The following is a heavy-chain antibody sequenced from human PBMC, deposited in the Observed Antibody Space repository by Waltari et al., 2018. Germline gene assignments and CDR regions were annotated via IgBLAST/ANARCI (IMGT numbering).Heavy chain of an antibody. D-gene: IGHD3-3*01. CDR3: ARVPSTKSGYYLYYFDY. CDR1: GGSISSSSYY. CDR2: IYYSGST. Sequence: QLQLQESGPGLVKPSETLSLTCTVSGGSISSSSYYWGWIRQPPGKGLEWIGSIYYSGSTYYNPSLKSRVTISVDTSKNQFSLKLSSVTAADTAVYYCARVPSTKSGYYLYYFDYWGQGTLVTVSS. J-gene: IGHJ4*02. V-gene: IGHV4-39*07.